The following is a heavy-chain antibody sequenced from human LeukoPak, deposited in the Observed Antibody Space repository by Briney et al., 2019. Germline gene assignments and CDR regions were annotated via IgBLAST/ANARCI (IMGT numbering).Heavy chain of an antibody. V-gene: IGHV1-69*06. CDR3: ASRVDYVWGSYRYHDY. D-gene: IGHD3-16*02. Sequence: ASVKVSCKASGGTFNIYAISWVRQAPGQGLEWMGGIIPIFGTANYAQKFQGRVTITADKSTSTAYMELSSLRSEDTAVYYCASRVDYVWGSYRYHDYWGQGTLVTVSS. J-gene: IGHJ4*02. CDR2: IIPIFGTA. CDR1: GGTFNIYA.